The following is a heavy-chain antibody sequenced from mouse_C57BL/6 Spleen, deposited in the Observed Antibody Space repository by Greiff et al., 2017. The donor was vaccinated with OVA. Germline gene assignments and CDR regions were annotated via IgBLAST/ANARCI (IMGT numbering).Heavy chain of an antibody. CDR2: IHPNSGST. CDR1: GYTFTSYW. J-gene: IGHJ3*01. V-gene: IGHV1-64*01. CDR3: ARGGYDYEAWFAY. Sequence: QVQLQQPGAELVKPGASVKLSCKASGYTFTSYWMHWVKQRPGQGLEWIGMIHPNSGSTNYNEKFKSKATLTVDKSSSTAYMQLSSLTSEDSAVYYCARGGYDYEAWFAYWGQGTLVTVSA. D-gene: IGHD2-4*01.